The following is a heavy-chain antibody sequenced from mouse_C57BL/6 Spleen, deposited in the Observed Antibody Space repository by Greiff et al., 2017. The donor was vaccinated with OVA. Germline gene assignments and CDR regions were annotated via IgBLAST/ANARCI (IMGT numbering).Heavy chain of an antibody. V-gene: IGHV1-15*01. J-gene: IGHJ3*01. Sequence: VQLQESGAELVRLGASVTLSCKASGYTSTDYEMHWVKQTPVHGLEWIGAIDPETGGTAYHQKFKGKAILTADKPSSTAYMELRSLTSEDSAVYYCTINLVGFAYWGQGTLVTVSA. CDR1: GYTSTDYE. CDR3: TINLVGFAY. CDR2: IDPETGGT.